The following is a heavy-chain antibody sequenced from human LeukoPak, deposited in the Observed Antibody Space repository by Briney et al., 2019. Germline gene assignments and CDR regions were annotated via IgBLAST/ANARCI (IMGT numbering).Heavy chain of an antibody. J-gene: IGHJ4*02. Sequence: SVKVSCKASGGTFSSYAISWVRQAPGQGLEWMGGIIPIFGTANYAQKFQGRVTITTDESTSTAYMELSSLRSEDTAVYYCAGSQPYYYDSSGYYGLWGQGTLVSVSS. CDR1: GGTFSSYA. CDR3: AGSQPYYYDSSGYYGL. D-gene: IGHD3-22*01. CDR2: IIPIFGTA. V-gene: IGHV1-69*05.